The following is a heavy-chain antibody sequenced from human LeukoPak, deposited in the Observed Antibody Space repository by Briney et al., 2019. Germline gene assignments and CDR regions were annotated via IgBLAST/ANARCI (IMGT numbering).Heavy chain of an antibody. D-gene: IGHD3-3*01. Sequence: ASVKVSCKASGYTFTDYYMHWVRQAPGQGLEWMGWINPNSGDTNYAQKFQGRVTVTRDTSISTAYMELSRLRSDDTAVYYCARFSTIFGFDYWGQGTLVTVSS. CDR2: INPNSGDT. CDR3: ARFSTIFGFDY. V-gene: IGHV1-2*02. CDR1: GYTFTDYY. J-gene: IGHJ4*02.